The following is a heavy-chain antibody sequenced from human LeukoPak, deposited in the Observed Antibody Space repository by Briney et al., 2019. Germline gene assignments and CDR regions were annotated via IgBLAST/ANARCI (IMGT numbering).Heavy chain of an antibody. CDR2: ISSSSSYI. J-gene: IGHJ4*02. Sequence: GGSLILSCAASGFTFSSYSMNWVRQPPGKGLEWVSSISSSSSYIYYADSVKGRFTISRDNAKNSLYLQMNSLRAEDTAVYYCARAMVRGVIKYFDYWGQGTLVTVSS. V-gene: IGHV3-21*01. CDR3: ARAMVRGVIKYFDY. CDR1: GFTFSSYS. D-gene: IGHD3-10*01.